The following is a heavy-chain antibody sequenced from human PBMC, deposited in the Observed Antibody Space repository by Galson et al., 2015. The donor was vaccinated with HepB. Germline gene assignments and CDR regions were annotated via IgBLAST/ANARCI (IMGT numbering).Heavy chain of an antibody. V-gene: IGHV4-39*07. CDR1: DDSMISSSRYY. CDR3: ARDPRPGATSDY. D-gene: IGHD1-26*01. Sequence: SLTCTVSDDSMISSSRYYWGWIRQSPGKGLEWIGSIYFGGSTYYNPSLKSRVTISGDKSKNQLSLKLNSVTAADTAVYYCARDPRPGATSDYWGQGILVTVSS. CDR2: IYFGGST. J-gene: IGHJ4*02.